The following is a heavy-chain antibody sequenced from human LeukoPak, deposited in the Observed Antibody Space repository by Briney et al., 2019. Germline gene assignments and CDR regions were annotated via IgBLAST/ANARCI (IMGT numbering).Heavy chain of an antibody. J-gene: IGHJ4*02. CDR3: ASLGAYCGGDCYSGEFDY. Sequence: PSETLSLTCTVSGGSISSSSYYWGWIRQPPGKGLEWIGSIYYSGSTYYNPSLKSRVTISVDTSKNQFSLKLSSVTAADTAVYYCASLGAYCGGDCYSGEFDYWGQGTLVTVSS. CDR1: GGSISSSSYY. V-gene: IGHV4-39*07. D-gene: IGHD2-21*02. CDR2: IYYSGST.